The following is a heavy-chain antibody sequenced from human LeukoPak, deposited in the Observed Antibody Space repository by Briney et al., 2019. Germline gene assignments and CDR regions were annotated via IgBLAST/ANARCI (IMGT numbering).Heavy chain of an antibody. Sequence: SETLSLTCTVSGGSISSSGYYWGWIRQPPGKGLEWIGSIYYSGSTYYNPSLKSRVTISVDTSKNQFSLKLSSVTAADTAVYYCARRPNYDFWSGYYGYYYYMDVWGKGTTVTVSS. V-gene: IGHV4-39*07. D-gene: IGHD3-3*01. J-gene: IGHJ6*03. CDR3: ARRPNYDFWSGYYGYYYYMDV. CDR1: GGSISSSGYY. CDR2: IYYSGST.